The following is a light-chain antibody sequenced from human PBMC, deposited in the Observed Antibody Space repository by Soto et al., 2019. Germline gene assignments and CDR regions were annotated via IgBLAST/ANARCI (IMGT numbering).Light chain of an antibody. CDR2: ENN. V-gene: IGLV1-51*02. CDR3: GTWDSSLSAAWV. CDR1: SSNIGNNY. J-gene: IGLJ1*01. Sequence: QSVLTQPPSVSAAPGQKVTISCSGSSSNIGNNYVSWYQQLPGTAPKLLIYENNKRPSGIPDRFSGSKSGTSATLGITGLQTGDEADYYRGTWDSSLSAAWVFGTGTKLTVL.